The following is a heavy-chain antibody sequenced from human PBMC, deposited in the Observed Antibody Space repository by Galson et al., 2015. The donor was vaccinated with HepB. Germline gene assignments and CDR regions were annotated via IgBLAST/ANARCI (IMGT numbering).Heavy chain of an antibody. V-gene: IGHV3-73*01. CDR3: TRPQKYNWNYGDDAFDI. J-gene: IGHJ3*02. D-gene: IGHD1-7*01. CDR1: GFTFSGSA. CDR2: IRSKANSYAT. Sequence: SLRLSCAASGFTFSGSAMHWVRQASGKGLEWVGRIRSKANSYATAYAASVKGRFTISRDDSKNTAYLQMNSLKTEDTAVYYCTRPQKYNWNYGDDAFDIWGQGTMVTVSS.